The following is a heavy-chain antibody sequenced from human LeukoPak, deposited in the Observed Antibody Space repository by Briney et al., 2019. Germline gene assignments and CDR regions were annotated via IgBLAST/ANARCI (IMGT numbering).Heavy chain of an antibody. J-gene: IGHJ5*02. D-gene: IGHD3-10*01. CDR1: GCSISRGYY. CDR3: ARDWGFGDSEDWFDP. V-gene: IGHV4-38-2*02. CDR2: VHHTGST. Sequence: SETLSLTCTVSGCSISRGYYWGWIRQPPGKGLEWIGSVHHTGSTYYNPSLRSRVSISVDKSTNHISLEVTSVTAADTAVYYCARDWGFGDSEDWFDPWGQGTLVTVSS.